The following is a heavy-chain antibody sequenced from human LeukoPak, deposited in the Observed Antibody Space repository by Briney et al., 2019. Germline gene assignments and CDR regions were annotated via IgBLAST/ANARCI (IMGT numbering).Heavy chain of an antibody. J-gene: IGHJ4*02. CDR2: IIPILGIA. Sequence: SVKVSCKASGGTFSSYAISWVRQAPGQGLEWMGRIIPILGIANYAQKFQGRITITADKSTSTAYMELSSLRSEDTAVYYCARVPFNCGGDCYYFDYWGQGTLVTVSS. CDR3: ARVPFNCGGDCYYFDY. D-gene: IGHD2-21*02. V-gene: IGHV1-69*04. CDR1: GGTFSSYA.